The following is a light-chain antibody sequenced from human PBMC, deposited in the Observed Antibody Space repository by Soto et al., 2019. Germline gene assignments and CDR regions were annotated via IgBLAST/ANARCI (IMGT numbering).Light chain of an antibody. Sequence: QSALTQPASVSGSPGQSISISCTGTSSDVGAYNFVSWYQQHPGKAPKLMIYEVSNRPSGVSNRCSGSKSGNTASLTISGLQAEDEADYYCSSYTSSSTLVFGSGTKLTVL. CDR3: SSYTSSSTLV. V-gene: IGLV2-14*01. CDR1: SSDVGAYNF. CDR2: EVS. J-gene: IGLJ1*01.